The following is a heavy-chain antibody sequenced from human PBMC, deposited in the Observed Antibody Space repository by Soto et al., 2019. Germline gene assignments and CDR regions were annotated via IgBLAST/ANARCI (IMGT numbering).Heavy chain of an antibody. CDR3: ARVLRDVLSDRYFWYFDL. D-gene: IGHD3-16*02. Sequence: QVQLQESGPGLVKPSQTLSLTCTVSGASISSGGYYWGWIRQHPGKGLEWIGFIYYIGTSCYNPSLESRTTPAVDTSKNHFSLNLTSVTAADTAVYYCARVLRDVLSDRYFWYFDLWGRGTLGTVSS. CDR2: IYYIGTS. CDR1: GASISSGGYY. V-gene: IGHV4-31*03. J-gene: IGHJ2*01.